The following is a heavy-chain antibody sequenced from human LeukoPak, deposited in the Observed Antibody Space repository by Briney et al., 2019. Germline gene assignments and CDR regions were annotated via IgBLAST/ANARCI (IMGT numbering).Heavy chain of an antibody. Sequence: GRSLRLSCAASGFTFSSYSMNWVRQAPGKGLEWVSSISSSSSYIYYADSVKGRFTISRDNAKNSLYLQMNSLRAEDTAVYYCARSVGWVSARAYWGQGTLVTVSS. D-gene: IGHD1-26*01. V-gene: IGHV3-21*04. CDR3: ARSVGWVSARAY. J-gene: IGHJ4*02. CDR2: ISSSSSYI. CDR1: GFTFSSYS.